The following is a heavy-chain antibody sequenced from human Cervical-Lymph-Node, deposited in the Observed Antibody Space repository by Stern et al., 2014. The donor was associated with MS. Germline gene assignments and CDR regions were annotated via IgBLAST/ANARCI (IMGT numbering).Heavy chain of an antibody. Sequence: VQLVQSGGGLVQPGGSLRLSCAASGFTFSSYAMSWVRQAPGKGLEWVSAISGSGGSTYYADSVKGRFTISRDNSKNTLYLQMNSLRAEDTAVYYCASGGYYYDSSGYYAFAEKADYWGQGTLVTVSS. CDR2: ISGSGGST. V-gene: IGHV3-23*04. CDR3: ASGGYYYDSSGYYAFAEKADY. D-gene: IGHD3-22*01. J-gene: IGHJ4*02. CDR1: GFTFSSYA.